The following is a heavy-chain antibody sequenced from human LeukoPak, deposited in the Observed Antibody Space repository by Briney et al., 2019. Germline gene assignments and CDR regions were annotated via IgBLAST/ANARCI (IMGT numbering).Heavy chain of an antibody. V-gene: IGHV4-39*01. CDR2: IYRSGST. D-gene: IGHD6-25*01. CDR1: GGSISSSSYY. J-gene: IGHJ3*02. Sequence: SETLSLTCTVSGGSISSSSYYWGWIRQPPGKGLEWIGNIYRSGSTYYNPSLKSRVTISVDTSKNQFSLKLTSVTAADTAVYYCARRREEAAGVAFDIWGQGKMVIVSP. CDR3: ARRREEAAGVAFDI.